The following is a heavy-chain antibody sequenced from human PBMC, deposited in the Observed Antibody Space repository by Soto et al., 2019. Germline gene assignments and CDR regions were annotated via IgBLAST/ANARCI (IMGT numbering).Heavy chain of an antibody. D-gene: IGHD6-13*01. Sequence: GGSLRLSCAASGFTFSSYGMHWVRQAPGKGLEWVAVIWYDGSNKYYADSVKGRFTISRDNSKNTLYLQMNSLRAEDTAVYYCARRIAAAGTDYYYMDVWGKGTTVTVSS. CDR1: GFTFSSYG. V-gene: IGHV3-33*01. CDR2: IWYDGSNK. CDR3: ARRIAAAGTDYYYMDV. J-gene: IGHJ6*03.